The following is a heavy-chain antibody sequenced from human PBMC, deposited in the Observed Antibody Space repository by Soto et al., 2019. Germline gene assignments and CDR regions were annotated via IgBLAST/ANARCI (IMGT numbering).Heavy chain of an antibody. Sequence: ASVKVSCKASGYTFTSYAMHWVRQAPGQRLEWMGWINAGNGNTKYSQKFQGRVTITRDTSASTAYMELSSLRSEDTAVYYCARGLAVAGYNWFDPWGQGTLVTGSS. CDR2: INAGNGNT. V-gene: IGHV1-3*01. J-gene: IGHJ5*02. D-gene: IGHD6-19*01. CDR1: GYTFTSYA. CDR3: ARGLAVAGYNWFDP.